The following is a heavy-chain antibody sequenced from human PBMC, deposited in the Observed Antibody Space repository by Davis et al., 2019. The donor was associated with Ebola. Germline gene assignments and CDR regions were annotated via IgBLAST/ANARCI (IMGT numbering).Heavy chain of an antibody. Sequence: GESLKISCKGSGYSFNTYWIGWVRQMPGKGLEWMGLIYAGGSDTRYRPSVQGQFTISVDRSITTAYLQWSSLKASDTAMYYCARSLSLYSSEGWDYWGQGTLVTVSS. CDR3: ARSLSLYSSEGWDY. V-gene: IGHV5-51*06. CDR1: GYSFNTYW. CDR2: IYAGGSDT. D-gene: IGHD6-25*01. J-gene: IGHJ4*02.